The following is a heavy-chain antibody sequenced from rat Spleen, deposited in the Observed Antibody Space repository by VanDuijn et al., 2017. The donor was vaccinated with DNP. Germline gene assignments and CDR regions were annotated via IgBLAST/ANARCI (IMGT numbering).Heavy chain of an antibody. J-gene: IGHJ3*01. CDR3: ATQGQLGITWFAY. CDR2: ISFNGIST. D-gene: IGHD1-10*01. CDR1: GFTFSDYY. V-gene: IGHV5-7*01. Sequence: EVQLVESGGGLVQPGRSLRLSCAASGFTFSDYYMAWVRQAPTKGLEWVAYISFNGISTYYGDSVKGRFTISRDNAESTLYLQMDSLRSEDTATYYCATQGQLGITWFAYWGQGTLVTVSS.